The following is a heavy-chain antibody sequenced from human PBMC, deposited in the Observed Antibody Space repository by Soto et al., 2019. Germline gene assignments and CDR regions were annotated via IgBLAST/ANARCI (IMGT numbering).Heavy chain of an antibody. Sequence: QVQLQESGRGLVKPSQTLSLTCTVSGGSISSGGYYWSWIRQHPGKGLEWIGYIYYSGSTYYNPSLKSRVTISVDTSKNQFFLKLSSVTAADTAVYYSARVGMIVVRKAFDIWGQGTMVTVSS. V-gene: IGHV4-31*03. D-gene: IGHD3-22*01. CDR1: GGSISSGGYY. CDR3: ARVGMIVVRKAFDI. J-gene: IGHJ3*02. CDR2: IYYSGST.